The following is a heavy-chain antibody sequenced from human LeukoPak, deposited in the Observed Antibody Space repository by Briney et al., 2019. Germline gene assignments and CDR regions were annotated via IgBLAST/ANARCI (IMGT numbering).Heavy chain of an antibody. J-gene: IGHJ3*02. Sequence: SETLSLTCTVSGGSISSGSYYWSWIRQPAGKGVEGIGRIYTSGSTNYNPSLKSRVTISVDTSKNQFSLKLSSVTAADTAVYYCARANYDILTGYYNAFDIWGQGTMVTVSS. V-gene: IGHV4-61*02. CDR1: GGSISSGSYY. CDR2: IYTSGST. CDR3: ARANYDILTGYYNAFDI. D-gene: IGHD3-9*01.